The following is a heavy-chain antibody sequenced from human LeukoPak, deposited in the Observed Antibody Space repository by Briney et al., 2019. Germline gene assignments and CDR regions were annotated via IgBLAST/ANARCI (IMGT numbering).Heavy chain of an antibody. CDR1: GFTFCNYG. Sequence: GGSLRLSCAASGFTFCNYGMHWVRQAPGKGLEWVAFIRNDGSNQYYVDSVKGRFTISRDNSKNTLYLQMSSLRAEDTAVYYCAKEYTGSFSPFPSYFDYWGQGTLVTVSS. V-gene: IGHV3-30*02. J-gene: IGHJ4*02. CDR3: AKEYTGSFSPFPSYFDY. CDR2: IRNDGSNQ. D-gene: IGHD1-26*01.